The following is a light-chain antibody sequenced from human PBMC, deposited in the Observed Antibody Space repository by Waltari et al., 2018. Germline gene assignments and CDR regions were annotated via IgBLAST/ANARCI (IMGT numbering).Light chain of an antibody. CDR2: EVI. J-gene: IGLJ3*02. CDR1: TGIGGNSAF. CDR3: CSYVQKDIWL. Sequence: QSALTQPASVSGAPGQSITIPCSAVTGIGGNSAFVSWYQHHPGKVPKLLIYEVIKRPPDISDRFTGSKSGNTASLSISGLQADDEADYYCCSYVQKDIWLFGRGTKVTVL. V-gene: IGLV2-23*02.